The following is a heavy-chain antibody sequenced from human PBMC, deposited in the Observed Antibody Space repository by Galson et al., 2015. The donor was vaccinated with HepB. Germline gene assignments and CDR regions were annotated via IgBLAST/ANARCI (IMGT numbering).Heavy chain of an antibody. V-gene: IGHV1-18*01. D-gene: IGHD1-26*01. Sequence: SVKVSCKASGYTFTSYGISWVRQALGQGLEWMGWISAYNGNTNYAQKLQGRVTMTTDTSTTTAYMELRSLRSDDTAVYYCARGKSSGSYYRLYAFDIWGQGTMVTVSS. J-gene: IGHJ3*02. CDR2: ISAYNGNT. CDR3: ARGKSSGSYYRLYAFDI. CDR1: GYTFTSYG.